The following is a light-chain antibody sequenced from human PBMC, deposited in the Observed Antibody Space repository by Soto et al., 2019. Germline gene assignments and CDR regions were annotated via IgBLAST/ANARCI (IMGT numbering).Light chain of an antibody. J-gene: IGLJ1*01. CDR1: KMGDTY. CDR2: QDS. CDR3: QAWDSSTGV. Sequence: SYELTQPPSVSVSPGQTASITCSGDKMGDTYASWYQQKPGQSPVLVIYQDSRRPSGIPERFSGSNSGNTATLTISGTQAMDEADYYCQAWDSSTGVFGTGTKLTVL. V-gene: IGLV3-1*01.